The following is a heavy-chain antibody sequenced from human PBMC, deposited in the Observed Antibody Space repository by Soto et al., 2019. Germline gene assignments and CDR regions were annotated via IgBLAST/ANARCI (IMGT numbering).Heavy chain of an antibody. Sequence: ASVKVSCKASGYTFTTYGISWVRQAPGQGLEWMGWIRVYNGYADSAQNLQGRVTMTTDTFTSTAYMELRSLRSDDTAVYYCARVSKTISIFGVVIPGAFDYWGQGTLVTVSS. D-gene: IGHD3-3*01. CDR1: GYTFTTYG. J-gene: IGHJ4*02. V-gene: IGHV1-18*01. CDR3: ARVSKTISIFGVVIPGAFDY. CDR2: IRVYNGYA.